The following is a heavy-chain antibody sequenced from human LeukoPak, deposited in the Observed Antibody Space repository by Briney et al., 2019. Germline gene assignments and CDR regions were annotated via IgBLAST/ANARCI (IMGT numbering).Heavy chain of an antibody. CDR1: GYTFTGYY. V-gene: IGHV1-2*02. J-gene: IGHJ3*02. D-gene: IGHD3-22*01. CDR3: ARRRSGYYDSSGYYLAFDI. CDR2: INPNSGGT. Sequence: GASVKVSCKASGYTFTGYYMHWVRQAPGQGLEWMGWINPNSGGTNYAQKFQGRVTMTRDTSISTAYMELSRLRSDDTAVYYCARRRSGYYDSSGYYLAFDIWGQGTMVTVSS.